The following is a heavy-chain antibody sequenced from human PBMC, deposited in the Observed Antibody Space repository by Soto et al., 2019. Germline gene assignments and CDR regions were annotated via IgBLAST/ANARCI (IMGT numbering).Heavy chain of an antibody. V-gene: IGHV3-11*01. J-gene: IGHJ4*02. D-gene: IGHD2-8*01. CDR1: GFTFSDYY. CDR2: IHRSGRIV. Sequence: GALRLSCEGSGFTFSDYYMSWIRQAPGKGLEWISYIHRSGRIVFYADSVEGRFTISRDNARNSLFLQMDSLRAEDTAVYYCARDNGNSVWFFDHWGQGTPVTVSS. CDR3: ARDNGNSVWFFDH.